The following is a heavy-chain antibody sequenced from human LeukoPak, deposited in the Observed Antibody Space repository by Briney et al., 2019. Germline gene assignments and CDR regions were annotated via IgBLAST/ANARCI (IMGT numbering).Heavy chain of an antibody. Sequence: SETLSPTCTVSGDSISNSRYSWGWIRQPPGKGLEWIGTTSYSGSAYYNPSLKSRVTMPVDTSKNQFSLKLSSVTAADTAVYYCARLRGSYGGDAFDIWGQGTVVTVSS. CDR1: GDSISNSRYS. V-gene: IGHV4-39*01. CDR2: TSYSGSA. D-gene: IGHD1-26*01. CDR3: ARLRGSYGGDAFDI. J-gene: IGHJ3*02.